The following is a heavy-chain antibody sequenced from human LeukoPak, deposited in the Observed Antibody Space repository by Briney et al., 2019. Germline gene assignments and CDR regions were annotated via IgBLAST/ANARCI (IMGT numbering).Heavy chain of an antibody. J-gene: IGHJ4*02. CDR3: ARGLDYYDSSGYYYDY. CDR1: GFTFSSYA. V-gene: IGHV3-30*04. D-gene: IGHD3-22*01. CDR2: ISYGGSNK. Sequence: GGSPRLSCAASGFTFSSYAMHWVRQAPGKGLEWVAVISYGGSNKYYADSVKGRFTISRDNSKNTLYLQMNSLRAEDTAVYYCARGLDYYDSSGYYYDYWGQGTLVTVSS.